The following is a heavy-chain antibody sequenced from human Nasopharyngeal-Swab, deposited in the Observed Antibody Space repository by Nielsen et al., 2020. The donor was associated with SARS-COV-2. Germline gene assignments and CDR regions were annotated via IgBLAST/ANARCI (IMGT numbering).Heavy chain of an antibody. V-gene: IGHV3-30-3*01. CDR1: GFTFSRYA. Sequence: GASLKISCAASGFTFSRYAMHWVRQAPGKGLEWVAVISDDGNNKYYADSVKGRFTISRDNSKNTLYLHMASLRSEDTAVYYCARDRGSYGYFKYYYYYMDVWGKGTTVTVSS. J-gene: IGHJ6*03. CDR2: ISDDGNNK. CDR3: ARDRGSYGYFKYYYYYMDV. D-gene: IGHD5-18*01.